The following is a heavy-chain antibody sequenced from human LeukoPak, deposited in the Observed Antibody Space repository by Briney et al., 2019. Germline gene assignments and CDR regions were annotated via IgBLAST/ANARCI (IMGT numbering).Heavy chain of an antibody. Sequence: ASVKVSCKASGYTFTSYAMHWVRQAPGQRLEWMGWINAGNGNTKYSQKFQGRVTITRDTSASTAYMELSSLRSEDTAVYYCARGAKYYYDSSGYPIPRPFDYWGQGTLVTVSS. D-gene: IGHD3-22*01. CDR2: INAGNGNT. CDR1: GYTFTSYA. V-gene: IGHV1-3*01. CDR3: ARGAKYYYDSSGYPIPRPFDY. J-gene: IGHJ4*02.